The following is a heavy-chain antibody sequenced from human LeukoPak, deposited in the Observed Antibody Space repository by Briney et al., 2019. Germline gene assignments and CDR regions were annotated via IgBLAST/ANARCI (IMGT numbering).Heavy chain of an antibody. D-gene: IGHD6-19*01. CDR2: IGIYNGST. V-gene: IGHV1-18*01. CDR1: GYTFKNYG. Sequence: ASVKVSCKASGYTFKNYGISWVRQAPGQGLEWMGWIGIYNGSTDYAQKFQGRVTMTTDKSTSTAYMELRSLGSDDTAVYYCARGPLIIEVGRRASLHYDCWGQGTLVTVSS. J-gene: IGHJ4*02. CDR3: ARGPLIIEVGRRASLHYDC.